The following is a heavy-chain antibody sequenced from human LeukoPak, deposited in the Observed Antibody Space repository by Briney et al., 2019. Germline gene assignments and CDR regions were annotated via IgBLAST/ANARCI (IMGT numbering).Heavy chain of an antibody. J-gene: IGHJ4*02. Sequence: TGGSLRLSCAVSGFTFSSYGMSWVRQAPGKGLEWVSAISDSGSDTYYADSVKGRFTISKDNSRNTLYLRMNSLRADDTAVYYCAKRVPYSSSSVYFDYWGQGILVTVSS. D-gene: IGHD6-6*01. V-gene: IGHV3-23*01. CDR1: GFTFSSYG. CDR3: AKRVPYSSSSVYFDY. CDR2: ISDSGSDT.